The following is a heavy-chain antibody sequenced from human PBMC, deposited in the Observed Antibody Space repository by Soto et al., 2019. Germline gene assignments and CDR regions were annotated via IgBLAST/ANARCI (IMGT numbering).Heavy chain of an antibody. D-gene: IGHD1-20*01. CDR3: ARDDNPDY. Sequence: DVQLVESGGGLVQPGGSQRLSCAASGFTFNTYWMHWVRQAPGKGLIWVSRLNGDGSTIDYADSVKGRFTMSRDNAKSTVYLQMHSLRAEDTAVYYCARDDNPDYWGQGTLVTVSS. J-gene: IGHJ4*02. V-gene: IGHV3-74*01. CDR1: GFTFNTYW. CDR2: LNGDGSTI.